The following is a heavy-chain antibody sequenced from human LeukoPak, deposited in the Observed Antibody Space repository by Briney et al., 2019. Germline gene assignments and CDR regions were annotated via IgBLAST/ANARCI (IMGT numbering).Heavy chain of an antibody. CDR1: GFTFSSYE. D-gene: IGHD1-26*01. CDR2: ISSSGSTI. CDR3: AEGFGSYYSSGVFMAS. Sequence: GGSLRLSCAASGFTFSSYEMNWVRQAPGKGLEWVSYISSSGSTIYYADSVKGRFTISRDNSKKTLYLQMNSLRAEDTAVYYCAEGFGSYYSSGVFMASWGQGTLVTVSS. V-gene: IGHV3-48*03. J-gene: IGHJ5*02.